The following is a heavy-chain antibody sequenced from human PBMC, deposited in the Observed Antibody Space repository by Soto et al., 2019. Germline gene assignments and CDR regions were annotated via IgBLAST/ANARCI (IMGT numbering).Heavy chain of an antibody. D-gene: IGHD3-3*01. Sequence: EGQLVESGGGLVQAGGSLRLTCEGFGLTFSPYWMTWVRQAPGKGLEWVASIKEDGSVKNYADSVKGRFTVARDNVKRAMFPQMTSVRADDTAVYFCARDVSSEYASILDVWGRGARVTVSS. J-gene: IGHJ4*02. CDR1: GLTFSPYW. CDR3: ARDVSSEYASILDV. V-gene: IGHV3-7*03. CDR2: IKEDGSVK.